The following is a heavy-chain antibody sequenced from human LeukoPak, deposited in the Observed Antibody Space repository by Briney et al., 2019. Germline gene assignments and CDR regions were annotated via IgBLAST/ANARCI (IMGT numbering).Heavy chain of an antibody. CDR1: GFTFSDYY. J-gene: IGHJ4*02. Sequence: GGSLRLSCAASGFTFSDYYMSWIRQAPGKGLEWVSYISSSGSTIYYADSVRGRFTISRDNAKNSLYLQMNSLRAEDTAVYYCARATDSVTTFDYWGQGTLVTVSS. CDR2: ISSSGSTI. CDR3: ARATDSVTTFDY. D-gene: IGHD4-17*01. V-gene: IGHV3-11*01.